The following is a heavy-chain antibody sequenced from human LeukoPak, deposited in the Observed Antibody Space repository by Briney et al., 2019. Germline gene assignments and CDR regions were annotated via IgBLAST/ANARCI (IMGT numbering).Heavy chain of an antibody. Sequence: GGSLRLSCTASGFIFSNAWMSWVRQAPGKGLEWVGRIKSKTDGGATDYAAPVKGRFTISRDDSKNTLYLQMNSLKTEDTAVYYCTTEVLYHFWSAYRYFDYWGQGTLVTVSS. J-gene: IGHJ4*02. D-gene: IGHD3-3*01. CDR2: IKSKTDGGAT. V-gene: IGHV3-15*01. CDR3: TTEVLYHFWSAYRYFDY. CDR1: GFIFSNAW.